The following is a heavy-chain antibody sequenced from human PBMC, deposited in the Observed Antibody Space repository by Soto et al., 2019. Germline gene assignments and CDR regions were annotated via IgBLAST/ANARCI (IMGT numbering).Heavy chain of an antibody. J-gene: IGHJ4*02. CDR2: IWYDGSNK. CDR3: ASLCSSTSCYDVDY. Sequence: GGSLRLSCAASGFTFSSYGMHWVRQAPGKGLEWVAVIWYDGSNKYYADSVKGRFTISRDNSKNTLYLQMNSLRAEDTAVYYCASLCSSTSCYDVDYWGQGTLVTVSS. D-gene: IGHD2-2*01. V-gene: IGHV3-33*01. CDR1: GFTFSSYG.